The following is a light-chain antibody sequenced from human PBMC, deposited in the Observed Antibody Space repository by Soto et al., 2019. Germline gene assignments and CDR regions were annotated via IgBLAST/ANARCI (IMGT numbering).Light chain of an antibody. V-gene: IGLV1-40*01. J-gene: IGLJ1*01. CDR2: GNI. CDR1: SSNIGAGYD. CDR3: QSYDSTLGARYV. Sequence: QSVLTQPPSVSGAPGQRVTISCTGSSSNIGAGYDVHWYQQRPGTAPKLLIFGNINRPSGVPDRFSGSKSGTSASLAITGRQAEDEGDYYCQSYDSTLGARYVFGTGTKLTVL.